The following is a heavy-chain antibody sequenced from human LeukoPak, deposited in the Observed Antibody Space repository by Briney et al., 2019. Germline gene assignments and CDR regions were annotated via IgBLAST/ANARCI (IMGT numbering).Heavy chain of an antibody. V-gene: IGHV4-4*07. D-gene: IGHD3-3*01. Sequence: PSETMSLTSPLYGGSISSYYWSWIRQPAGNGLEWIGRIYTSGSTNYHPSLKSRVTMSVDTSKNQFSLKLSSVTAADTAVYYCASHTICNWFDPWGQGTLVTVSS. J-gene: IGHJ5*02. CDR3: ASHTICNWFDP. CDR1: GGSISSYY. CDR2: IYTSGST.